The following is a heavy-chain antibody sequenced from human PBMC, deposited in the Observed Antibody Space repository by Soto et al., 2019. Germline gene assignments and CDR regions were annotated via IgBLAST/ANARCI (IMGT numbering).Heavy chain of an antibody. CDR2: ICPGDSET. CDR1: GYNFTNYW. Sequence: PGESLKISCKGSGYNFTNYWIGWVRQMPGKGLEWMGIICPGDSETRYSPSFQGQVTISADKSISAAYLQWSSLKASDTAMYYCARQEGAKVLFYYGMDVWGQGTAGHRLL. D-gene: IGHD1-26*01. J-gene: IGHJ6*02. V-gene: IGHV5-51*01. CDR3: ARQEGAKVLFYYGMDV.